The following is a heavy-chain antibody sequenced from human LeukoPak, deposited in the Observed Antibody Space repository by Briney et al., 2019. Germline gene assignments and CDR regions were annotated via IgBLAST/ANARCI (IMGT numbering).Heavy chain of an antibody. D-gene: IGHD3-10*01. J-gene: IGHJ4*02. Sequence: PGGSLRLSCATSGFTFDDCGMTWVRQAPGKGLEWVSGINWNGGSTGYTDSVKGRFTISRDNAKNSLYLQMNSLRAEDTALYYCARRRVTFVRGVDITSYYFDYWGQGTLVTVSS. CDR2: INWNGGST. V-gene: IGHV3-20*04. CDR1: GFTFDDCG. CDR3: ARRRVTFVRGVDITSYYFDY.